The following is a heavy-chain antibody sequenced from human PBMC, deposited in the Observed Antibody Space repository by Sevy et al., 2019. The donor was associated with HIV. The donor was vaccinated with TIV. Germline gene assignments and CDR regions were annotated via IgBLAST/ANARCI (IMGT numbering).Heavy chain of an antibody. CDR1: GFTVTNYV. Sequence: GGSLRLSCAASGFTVTNYVIHWVRQAPGKGLEWVALISVDGTNKQYVDSVKGRFTISRDDPKNTVYVEMTSLTVEDTALYYCVRETGGSGSAGFFGDRGQGTLVTVSS. D-gene: IGHD3-22*01. CDR2: ISVDGTNK. V-gene: IGHV3-30*03. J-gene: IGHJ4*02. CDR3: VRETGGSGSAGFFGD.